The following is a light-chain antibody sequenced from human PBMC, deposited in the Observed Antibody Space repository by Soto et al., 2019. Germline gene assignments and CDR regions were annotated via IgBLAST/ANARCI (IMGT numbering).Light chain of an antibody. CDR2: AAS. CDR1: QSINKY. Sequence: DIQMTQSPSSLSASVGDRVTITCRASQSINKYLNWYLQRPGKAPKLLIYAASSLRSGVPSRFGGRGSGTDFTLTINSLQPEDFATYYCQPSSTTPWTLGRGTKVDIK. CDR3: QPSSTTPWT. V-gene: IGKV1-39*01. J-gene: IGKJ1*01.